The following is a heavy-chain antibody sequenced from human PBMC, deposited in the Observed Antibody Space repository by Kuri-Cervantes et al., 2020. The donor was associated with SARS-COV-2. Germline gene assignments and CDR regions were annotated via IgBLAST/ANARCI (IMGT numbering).Heavy chain of an antibody. CDR1: GFTFSSYA. D-gene: IGHD2-15*01. Sequence: GGSLRLSCAASGFTFSSYAMHWVRQAPGKGLEWVAVISYDGSNKYYADSVKGRFIISRDNAKNTLYLQMNSLRTEDTALYYCVRGMVPCSGGSCPLDNWFDPWGQGTLVTVSS. CDR2: ISYDGSNK. V-gene: IGHV3-30*04. CDR3: VRGMVPCSGGSCPLDNWFDP. J-gene: IGHJ5*02.